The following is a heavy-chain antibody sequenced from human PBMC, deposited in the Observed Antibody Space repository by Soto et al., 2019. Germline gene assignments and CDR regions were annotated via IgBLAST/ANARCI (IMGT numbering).Heavy chain of an antibody. V-gene: IGHV1-2*04. J-gene: IGHJ6*04. CDR1: GYTFTGYY. CDR3: ERGADSSSWYMDYYYYGMDV. D-gene: IGHD6-13*01. Sequence: ASVKVSCKASGYTFTGYYMHWVRQAPGQGLEWMGWINPNSGGTNYAQKFQGWVTMTRDTSISTAYMELSRLRSDDTAVYYCERGADSSSWYMDYYYYGMDVWGKGTTVTVSS. CDR2: INPNSGGT.